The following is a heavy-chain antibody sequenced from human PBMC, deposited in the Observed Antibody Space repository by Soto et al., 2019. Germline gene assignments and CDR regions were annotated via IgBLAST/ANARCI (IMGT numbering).Heavy chain of an antibody. V-gene: IGHV4-59*01. J-gene: IGHJ4*02. D-gene: IGHD5-18*01. CDR2: IYYNGST. CDR1: GGSISSYY. CDR3: ARSRRGYSYGYFDY. Sequence: PSETLSLTCTVSGGSISSYYWSWIRQPPGKGLEWIGYIYYNGSTNYNPSLKSRVTISVDTSKNQFSLKLSSVTAADTAVYYCARSRRGYSYGYFDYWGQGTLVTVSS.